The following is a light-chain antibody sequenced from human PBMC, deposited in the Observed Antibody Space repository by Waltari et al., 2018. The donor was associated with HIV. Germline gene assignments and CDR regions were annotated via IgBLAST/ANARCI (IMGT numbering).Light chain of an antibody. Sequence: SYDLTQPPSVSVSPGQTASMTCSGANLGSRYVCWFQQKPGQSPILVIYQDAKRPSGIPERFSGSHSGNTATLTIRGAQPMDEADYSCQAWDGNTGVFGGGTKLAVL. J-gene: IGLJ2*01. CDR1: NLGSRY. CDR2: QDA. CDR3: QAWDGNTGV. V-gene: IGLV3-1*01.